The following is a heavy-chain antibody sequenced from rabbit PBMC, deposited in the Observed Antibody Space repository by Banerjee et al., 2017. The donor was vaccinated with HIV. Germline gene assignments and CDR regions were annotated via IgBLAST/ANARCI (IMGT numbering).Heavy chain of an antibody. J-gene: IGHJ4*01. Sequence: QQQLVESGGGLVKPGASLTLTCKASGFSLSNNYVMCWVRQAPGKGLEWIACINTDNINTYYASWAKGRFTISETSSTTVDLKMTSLTAADTATYFCVRSTSGYDIGDLWGPGTLVTVS. V-gene: IGHV1S45*01. CDR3: VRSTSGYDIGDL. CDR1: GFSLSNNYV. D-gene: IGHD1-1*01. CDR2: INTDNINT.